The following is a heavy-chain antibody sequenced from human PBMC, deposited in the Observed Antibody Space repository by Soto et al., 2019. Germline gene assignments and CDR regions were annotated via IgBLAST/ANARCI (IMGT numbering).Heavy chain of an antibody. CDR1: GGSISSSSYY. Sequence: SETLSLTCTVSGGSISSSSYYWGWIRQPPGKGLEWIGSIYYSGSTYYNPSLKSRVTISVDTSKNQFSLKLSSVTAADTAVYYCARAAGVESYYYGSGSYGMDVWGQGTTVTVSS. CDR3: ARAAGVESYYYGSGSYGMDV. V-gene: IGHV4-39*01. D-gene: IGHD3-10*01. J-gene: IGHJ6*02. CDR2: IYYSGST.